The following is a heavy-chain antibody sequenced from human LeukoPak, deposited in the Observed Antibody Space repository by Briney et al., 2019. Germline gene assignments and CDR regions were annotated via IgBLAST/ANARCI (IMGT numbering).Heavy chain of an antibody. CDR2: ISAYNGNT. CDR3: ARPSTEDFWSGPNWFDP. J-gene: IGHJ5*02. CDR1: GYTFTSYG. V-gene: IGHV1-18*01. Sequence: GASVKVSCKASGYTFTSYGISWVRQAPGQGLEWMGWISAYNGNTNYAQKLQGRVTMTTDTSTSTAYMELRSLRSDDTAVYYCARPSTEDFWSGPNWFDPWGQGTLVTVSS. D-gene: IGHD3-3*01.